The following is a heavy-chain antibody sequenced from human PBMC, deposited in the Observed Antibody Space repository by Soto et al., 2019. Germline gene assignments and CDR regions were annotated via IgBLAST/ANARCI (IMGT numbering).Heavy chain of an antibody. CDR2: IWYDGSNK. V-gene: IGHV3-33*01. D-gene: IGHD3-10*01. J-gene: IGHJ3*02. CDR1: GFTFSSYG. CDR3: ARDGSGDRHAFDI. Sequence: QVQLVESGGGVVQPGRSLRLSCAASGFTFSSYGMHWVRQAPGKGLEWVAVIWYDGSNKYYAVSVKGRFTISRDNSKNTLYLQMNILRVDDTAVYYCARDGSGDRHAFDIRGQGTMVTVSS.